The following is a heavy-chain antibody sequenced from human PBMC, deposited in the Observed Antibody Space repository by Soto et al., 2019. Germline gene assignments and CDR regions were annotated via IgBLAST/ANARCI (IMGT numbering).Heavy chain of an antibody. J-gene: IGHJ4*02. D-gene: IGHD1-26*01. CDR3: GDGADY. CDR1: GFTFSSYG. Sequence: ESGGGVVQPGRSLRLSCAASGFTFSSYGMHWVRQAPGKGLEWVAVISYDGSNKYYADSVKGRFTISRDNSKNTLYLQMNSLRAEDTAVYYCGDGADYWGQGTLVTVSS. V-gene: IGHV3-30*03. CDR2: ISYDGSNK.